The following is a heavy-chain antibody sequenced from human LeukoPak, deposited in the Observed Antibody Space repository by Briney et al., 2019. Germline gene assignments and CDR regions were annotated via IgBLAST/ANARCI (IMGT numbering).Heavy chain of an antibody. CDR1: GGSFSGYY. CDR2: INHSGST. D-gene: IGHD5-18*01. V-gene: IGHV4-34*01. Sequence: SETLSLTCAVYGGSFSGYYWSWIRQPPGKGLEWIGEINHSGSTNYNPSLKSRVTISVDTSKNQFSLKLSSVTAADTAVYYCARASKKGIQLWFDYWGQGTLVTVSS. J-gene: IGHJ4*02. CDR3: ARASKKGIQLWFDY.